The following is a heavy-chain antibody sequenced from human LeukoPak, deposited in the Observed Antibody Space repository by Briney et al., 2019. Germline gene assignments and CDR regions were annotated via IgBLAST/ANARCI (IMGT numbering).Heavy chain of an antibody. J-gene: IGHJ4*02. Sequence: GGSLRLSCAASGFTFSDYYMSWIRQAPGKGLEWVSYISSSGSTIYYADSVKGRFTISRDNAKNSLYLQMNSLRAEDTAVYYCARDLGVGLSYDYADYWGPGTLVTVSS. CDR2: ISSSGSTI. V-gene: IGHV3-11*01. D-gene: IGHD2-15*01. CDR3: ARDLGVGLSYDYADY. CDR1: GFTFSDYY.